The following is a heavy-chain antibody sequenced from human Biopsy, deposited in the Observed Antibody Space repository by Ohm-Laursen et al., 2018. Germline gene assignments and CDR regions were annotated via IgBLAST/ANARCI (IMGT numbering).Heavy chain of an antibody. CDR2: GNSGGST. V-gene: IGHV3-66*01. CDR3: ARGRGGLAPLDD. Sequence: SLRLSCSASGFSISINYMSWVRQAPGKGLEWISVGNSGGSTYYADSVKDRFTISRDNSNNAVFLQMNSLRAEDTAVYYCARGRGGLAPLDDWGPGTLVTVSS. J-gene: IGHJ4*02. CDR1: GFSISINY.